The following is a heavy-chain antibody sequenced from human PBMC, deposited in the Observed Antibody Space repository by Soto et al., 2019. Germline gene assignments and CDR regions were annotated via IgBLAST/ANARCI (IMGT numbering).Heavy chain of an antibody. D-gene: IGHD3-22*01. CDR1: GGSISSYY. Sequence: SETLSLTCTVSGGSISSYYWSWIRQPPGKGLEWIGYIYYSGSTNYNPSLKSRATISVDTSKNQFSLKLSSVTAADTAVYYCARQVREYYYDSSGNAYDYWGQGTLVTVSS. J-gene: IGHJ4*02. CDR3: ARQVREYYYDSSGNAYDY. CDR2: IYYSGST. V-gene: IGHV4-59*01.